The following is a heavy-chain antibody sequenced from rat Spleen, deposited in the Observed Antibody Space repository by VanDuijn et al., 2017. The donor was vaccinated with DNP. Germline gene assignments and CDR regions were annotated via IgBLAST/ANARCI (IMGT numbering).Heavy chain of an antibody. CDR3: ARPPYYYSGAMDA. D-gene: IGHD1-1*01. Sequence: EVQLVESGGGLVQPGRSLKLSCAVSGFIFSNYGMHWIRQAPTQGLEWVASISYEGSSTYYGDSVKGRFTISRDNAKSTLYLQMNSLRSEDTATYYCARPPYYYSGAMDAWGQGTSVTVSS. CDR2: ISYEGSST. V-gene: IGHV5-22*01. CDR1: GFIFSNYG. J-gene: IGHJ4*01.